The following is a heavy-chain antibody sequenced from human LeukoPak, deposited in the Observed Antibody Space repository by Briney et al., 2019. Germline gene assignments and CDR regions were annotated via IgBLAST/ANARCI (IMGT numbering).Heavy chain of an antibody. J-gene: IGHJ4*02. Sequence: PSETRSLTCAVSSYSISTGYYWGWIRQPPGKGLEWLGSIYHSGITYYNPSLKSRVTISVDTSKNQFSLKLSSVTAADTAVYYCAKVAVGVTKSFDYWGQGTLVTLSS. CDR2: IYHSGIT. D-gene: IGHD1-26*01. CDR3: AKVAVGVTKSFDY. V-gene: IGHV4-38-2*01. CDR1: SYSISTGYY.